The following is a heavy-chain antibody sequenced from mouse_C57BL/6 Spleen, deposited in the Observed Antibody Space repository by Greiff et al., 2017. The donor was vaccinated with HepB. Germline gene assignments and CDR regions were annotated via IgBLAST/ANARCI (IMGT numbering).Heavy chain of an antibody. CDR2: IHPNSGST. J-gene: IGHJ3*01. CDR1: GYAFSSSW. D-gene: IGHD1-1*01. Sequence: LQESGPELVKPGASVKISCKASGYAFSSSWMNWVKQRPGKGLEWIGMIHPNSGSTNYNEKFKSKATLTVDKSSSTAYMQLSSLTSEDSAVYYCARGGYGSPFAYWGQGTLVTVSA. CDR3: ARGGYGSPFAY. V-gene: IGHV1-82*01.